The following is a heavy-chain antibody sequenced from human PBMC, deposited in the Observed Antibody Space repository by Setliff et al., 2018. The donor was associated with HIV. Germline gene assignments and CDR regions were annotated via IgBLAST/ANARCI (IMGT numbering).Heavy chain of an antibody. CDR1: GYSISSGYY. CDR3: AREDYYYYGMYV. CDR2: IYHSGST. J-gene: IGHJ6*02. V-gene: IGHV4-38-2*02. Sequence: KPSETLSLTCAVSGYSISSGYYWGWIRQPPGKGLEWIGSIYHSGSTYYNPSLKSRVTISVDTSKNQFSLKLSSVTAADTAVYYCAREDYYYYGMYVWGQGTTVTVSS.